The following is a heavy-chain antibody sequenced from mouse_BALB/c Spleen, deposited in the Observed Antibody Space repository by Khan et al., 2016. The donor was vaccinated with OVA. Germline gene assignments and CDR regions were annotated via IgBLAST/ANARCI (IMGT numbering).Heavy chain of an antibody. CDR3: TVGTAYYGNYEAMDY. V-gene: IGHV2-9*02. J-gene: IGHJ4*01. Sequence: QVQLKESGPGLVAPSQSLSITCTVSGFSLTNYSVNWVRQPPGKGLEWLGIIWAGGSTNYNSALMSRVSIRKDNAKSQVFLKMNSLQTDDTAMYSCTVGTAYYGNYEAMDYWGQGTSVTVSS. CDR1: GFSLTNYS. D-gene: IGHD2-10*01. CDR2: IWAGGST.